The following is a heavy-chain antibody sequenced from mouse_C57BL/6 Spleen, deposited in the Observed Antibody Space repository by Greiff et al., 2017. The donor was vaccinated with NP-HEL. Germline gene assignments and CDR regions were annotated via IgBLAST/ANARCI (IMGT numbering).Heavy chain of an antibody. CDR3: ARAYDYDDGVDY. Sequence: VQLQQSGAELVKPGASVKLSCKASGYTFTSYWMHWVKQRPGQGLEWIGMIHPNSGSTNYNEKFKSKATLTVDKSSSTAYMQLSSLTSEDSAVYYCARAYDYDDGVDYWGQGTTLTVSS. CDR1: GYTFTSYW. CDR2: IHPNSGST. D-gene: IGHD2-4*01. V-gene: IGHV1-64*01. J-gene: IGHJ2*01.